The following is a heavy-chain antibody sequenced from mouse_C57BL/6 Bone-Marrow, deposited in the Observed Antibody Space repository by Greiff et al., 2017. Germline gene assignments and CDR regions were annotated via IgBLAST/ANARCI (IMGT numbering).Heavy chain of an antibody. D-gene: IGHD1-1*01. CDR2: IDPETGGT. CDR3: TRDGSSPYWYCDV. Sequence: QVQLQQSGAELVRPGASVTLSCKASGYTFTDYEMHWVKPTPVHGLEWIGAIDPETGGTAYNQKFKGKAILTADKSSSTAYMELRSLTSEDSAVYYCTRDGSSPYWYCDVWGTGTTVTVSS. V-gene: IGHV1-15*01. J-gene: IGHJ1*03. CDR1: GYTFTDYE.